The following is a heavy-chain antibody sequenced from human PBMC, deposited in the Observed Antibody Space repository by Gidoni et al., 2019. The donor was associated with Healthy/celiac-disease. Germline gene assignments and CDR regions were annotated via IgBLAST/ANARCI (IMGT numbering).Heavy chain of an antibody. J-gene: IGHJ4*02. CDR3: ARGIYSSSPCDY. D-gene: IGHD6-6*01. CDR2: ISYDGSNK. CDR1: GFTFSSYA. Sequence: QVQLVESGGGGVQPGRSLRLSCAASGFTFSSYAMHWVRQAPGKGLEWVAVISYDGSNKYYADSVKGRFTISRDNSKNTLYLQMNSLRAEDTAVYYCARGIYSSSPCDYWGQGTLVTVSS. V-gene: IGHV3-30-3*01.